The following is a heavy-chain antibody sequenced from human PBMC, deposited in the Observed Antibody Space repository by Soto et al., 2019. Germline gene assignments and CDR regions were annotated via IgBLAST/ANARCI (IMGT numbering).Heavy chain of an antibody. CDR3: ASGIVAVAGTLYFDY. CDR1: GGSISSSNW. Sequence: QVQLQESGPGLVKPSGTLSLTCAVSGGSISSSNWWSWVRQPPGKGLEWIGEIYHSGSTNYNPSLKGRVTISVDKSKNQFSLKLSSVTAADTAVYYCASGIVAVAGTLYFDYWGQGTLVTVSS. V-gene: IGHV4-4*02. D-gene: IGHD6-19*01. J-gene: IGHJ4*02. CDR2: IYHSGST.